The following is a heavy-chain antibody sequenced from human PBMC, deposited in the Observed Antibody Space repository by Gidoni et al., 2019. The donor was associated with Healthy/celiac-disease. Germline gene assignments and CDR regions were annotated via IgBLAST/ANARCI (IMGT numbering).Heavy chain of an antibody. Sequence: QVQLVQSGAEVKKPGASVKVSCKASGYTFPSYGSSWVRQAPGQGLEWMGGISAYNGNTNDEQKLQGRVTMTTDPSTSKAYMELRSLRADDTAVYYCAREGGGISKRPTSGRDLAYNWFDPWGQGTLVTVSS. CDR2: ISAYNGNT. V-gene: IGHV1-18*01. D-gene: IGHD1-26*01. CDR3: AREGGGISKRPTSGRDLAYNWFDP. CDR1: GYTFPSYG. J-gene: IGHJ5*02.